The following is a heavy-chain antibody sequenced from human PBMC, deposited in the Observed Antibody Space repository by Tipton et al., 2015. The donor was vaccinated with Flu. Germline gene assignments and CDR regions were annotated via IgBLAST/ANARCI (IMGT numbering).Heavy chain of an antibody. D-gene: IGHD3-3*01. CDR1: GYNFNTYA. Sequence: QLVQSGAELKKPGASVKVSCKASGYNFNTYAISWMRQAPGQGLEWMGWISAYTGDTKFAQNLQGRITMTTDTSTSTAYMELRGLRSDDTAVYYCARVGAVFGEVTARRRGDLDYWGQGTLVSVSS. CDR3: ARVGAVFGEVTARRRGDLDY. CDR2: ISAYTGDT. J-gene: IGHJ4*02. V-gene: IGHV1-18*01.